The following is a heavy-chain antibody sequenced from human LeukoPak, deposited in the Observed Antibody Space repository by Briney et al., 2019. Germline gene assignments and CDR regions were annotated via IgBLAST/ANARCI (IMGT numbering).Heavy chain of an antibody. D-gene: IGHD3-10*01. Sequence: SVKVSCKASGYTFTSYDINWVRQAPGQGLEWMGGIIPIFGTANYAQKFQGRVTITADESTSTAYMELSSLRSEDTAVYYCARVVFGELSPYFDYWGQGTLVTVSS. CDR3: ARVVFGELSPYFDY. V-gene: IGHV1-69*13. CDR1: GYTFTSYD. CDR2: IIPIFGTA. J-gene: IGHJ4*02.